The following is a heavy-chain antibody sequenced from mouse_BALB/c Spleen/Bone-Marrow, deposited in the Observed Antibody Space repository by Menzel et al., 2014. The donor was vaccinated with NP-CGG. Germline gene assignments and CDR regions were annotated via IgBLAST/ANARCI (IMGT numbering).Heavy chain of an antibody. CDR2: IHPSDSET. CDR3: AREGWDYDGFDY. CDR1: GYSFTGYW. D-gene: IGHD2-4*01. V-gene: IGHV1-61*01. J-gene: IGHJ2*01. Sequence: QVQLKQSGAELVRPGASVKLSCKASGYSFTGYWMNWVKPRPGQGLEWIGMIHPSDSETRLNQKFKDKATLTVDKASSAAYMQLSSPTSEDSAVYYCAREGWDYDGFDYWGQGTTLTVSS.